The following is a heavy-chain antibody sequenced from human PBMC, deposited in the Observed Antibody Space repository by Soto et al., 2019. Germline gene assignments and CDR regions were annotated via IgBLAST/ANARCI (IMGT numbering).Heavy chain of an antibody. CDR2: INSDGSST. V-gene: IGHV3-74*01. D-gene: IGHD2-15*01. J-gene: IGHJ4*02. CDR1: GFTFSSYW. CDR3: VRAGLVVAAATREDY. Sequence: EVQLVESGGGLVQPGGSLRLSCAASGFTFSSYWMHWVRQAPGKGLVWVSRINSDGSSTSYADSVKGRFTISRDNANNTLYLQMNSPRAEDTAVYYCVRAGLVVAAATREDYWGQGTLVTVSS.